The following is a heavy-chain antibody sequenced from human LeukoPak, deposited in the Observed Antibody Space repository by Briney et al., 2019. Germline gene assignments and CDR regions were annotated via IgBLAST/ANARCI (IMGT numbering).Heavy chain of an antibody. J-gene: IGHJ6*03. Sequence: TGGSLRLSCAASGFNFDDYGMKWVRQAPGKWLEWVSGINWNGGSTGYADSVKGRFTISRDNAKNSLYLQMNSLRADDTALYYCARGERLSGYYYYMDVWGKGTTVTVSS. V-gene: IGHV3-20*04. CDR2: INWNGGST. CDR1: GFNFDDYG. CDR3: ARGERLSGYYYYMDV.